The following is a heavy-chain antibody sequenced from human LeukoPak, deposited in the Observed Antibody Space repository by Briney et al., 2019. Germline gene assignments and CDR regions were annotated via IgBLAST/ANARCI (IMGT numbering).Heavy chain of an antibody. V-gene: IGHV4-34*01. CDR3: ARLPKGCSSTSCYQGDFQH. CDR1: GGSFSGYY. J-gene: IGHJ1*01. Sequence: SETLSLTCAVYGGSFSGYYWSWIRQPPGKGLEWIGEINHSGGTNYNPSLKSRVTISVDTSKNQFSLKLSSVTAADTAVYYCARLPKGCSSTSCYQGDFQHWGQGTLVTVSS. D-gene: IGHD2-2*01. CDR2: INHSGGT.